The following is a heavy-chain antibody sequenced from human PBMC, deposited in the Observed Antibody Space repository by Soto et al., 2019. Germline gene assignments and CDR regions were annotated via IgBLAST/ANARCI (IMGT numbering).Heavy chain of an antibody. CDR2: IYWDDDK. CDR3: AHVLGYCSGGSCYSGPSDY. J-gene: IGHJ4*02. D-gene: IGHD2-15*01. CDR1: GFSLSTRGMS. V-gene: IGHV2-5*02. Sequence: QITLKESGPTLVKPTQTLTLTCTFSGFSLSTRGMSVGWIRQPPGRALEWLALIYWDDDKRYTSSLKTRLTITKDTSKNQVVLTMTNMDPADTATYYCAHVLGYCSGGSCYSGPSDYWGQGTLVTVSS.